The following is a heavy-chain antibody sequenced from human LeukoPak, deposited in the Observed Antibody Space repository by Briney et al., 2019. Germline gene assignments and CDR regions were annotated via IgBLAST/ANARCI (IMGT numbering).Heavy chain of an antibody. CDR2: IYYSGST. Sequence: PSETLSLTCTVSGGSISSSSYYWGWIRQPPEKGLEWIGSIYYSGSTYYNPSLKSRVTISVDTSKNQFSLQLSSVTAADTAVYYCARHEEYSYGYRKKTGVVSAYFDYWGQGTLVTVSS. V-gene: IGHV4-39*01. CDR3: ARHEEYSYGYRKKTGVVSAYFDY. J-gene: IGHJ4*02. D-gene: IGHD5-18*01. CDR1: GGSISSSSYY.